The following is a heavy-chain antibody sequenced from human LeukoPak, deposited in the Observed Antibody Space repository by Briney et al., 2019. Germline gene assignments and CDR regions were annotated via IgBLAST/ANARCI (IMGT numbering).Heavy chain of an antibody. CDR1: GFTFRTHW. Sequence: PGGSLRLSCAVSGFTFRTHWMHWVRRVPGEGLVWVSRINEDGTITNYADSVRGRFSISRDNAKNTLYLQMDGLRAEDTAVYYCGRDLGGRWSYWGQGTLVTVSS. D-gene: IGHD5-24*01. CDR2: INEDGTIT. V-gene: IGHV3-74*01. CDR3: GRDLGGRWSY. J-gene: IGHJ4*02.